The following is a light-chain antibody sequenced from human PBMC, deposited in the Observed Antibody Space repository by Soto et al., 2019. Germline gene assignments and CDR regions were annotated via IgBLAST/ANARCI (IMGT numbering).Light chain of an antibody. CDR1: QSISNN. V-gene: IGKV3-15*01. Sequence: EIVMTQSPATLSVSPGERATLSCRASQSISNNLAWYHQRPGQAPRLLIYGASTRATGIPARFSGSGCGTEFTLTISSPQSEDFAVYYCQQYNNWWTFGQGTRVEIK. CDR3: QQYNNWWT. CDR2: GAS. J-gene: IGKJ1*01.